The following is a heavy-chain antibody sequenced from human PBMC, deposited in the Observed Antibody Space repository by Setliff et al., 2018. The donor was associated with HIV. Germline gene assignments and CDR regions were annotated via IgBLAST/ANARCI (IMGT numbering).Heavy chain of an antibody. CDR2: IYHSGST. J-gene: IGHJ4*02. V-gene: IGHV4-38-2*01. CDR1: GYSISSGYY. CDR3: ARRRDFDY. Sequence: LPETLSLTCAVSGYSISSGYYWGWIRQPPGKGLEWIGSIYHSGSTYYNPSLKSRVTISVDTSKNQFSLKLSSVTAADTAVYYCARRRDFDYWGQGTLVTVSS.